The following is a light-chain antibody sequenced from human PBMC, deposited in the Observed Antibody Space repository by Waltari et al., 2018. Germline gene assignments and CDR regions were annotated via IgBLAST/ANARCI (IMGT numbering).Light chain of an antibody. CDR2: AAS. Sequence: DIQMTQSPSSLSASIGDRVTIPCRASQTITTYLNWYQQKPGKAPKPRIYAASSLQSGVPSRFSGSGSGTDFTLTISSLQPEDFATYSCQESYKTPPTFGGGTKVEIK. V-gene: IGKV1-39*01. CDR1: QTITTY. J-gene: IGKJ4*01. CDR3: QESYKTPPT.